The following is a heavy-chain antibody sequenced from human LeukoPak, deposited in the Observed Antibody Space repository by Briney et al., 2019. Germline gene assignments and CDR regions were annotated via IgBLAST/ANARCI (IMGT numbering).Heavy chain of an antibody. Sequence: ASVKVSCKASGYTFTNYYMHWVRQAPGQGLEWMGWITPNSGGTNYAQKFQGRVTMTRDTSISTAYMELSRLRPNDTAVYYCARGRLSTILFDSWGQGTLVTVSS. V-gene: IGHV1-2*02. J-gene: IGHJ4*02. CDR2: ITPNSGGT. D-gene: IGHD5/OR15-5a*01. CDR3: ARGRLSTILFDS. CDR1: GYTFTNYY.